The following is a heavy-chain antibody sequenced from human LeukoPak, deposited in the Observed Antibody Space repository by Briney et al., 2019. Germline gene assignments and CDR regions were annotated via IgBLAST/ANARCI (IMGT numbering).Heavy chain of an antibody. D-gene: IGHD6-25*01. CDR1: GGSISSYY. V-gene: IGHV4-4*07. Sequence: SETLSLTCTVSGGSISSYYWSWIRQPAGKGLEWIGRIYTSGSTNYNPSLKSRVTMSVGTSKNQFSLKLSSVTAADTAVYYCARGRSYSSAVVFDPWGQGTLVTVSS. J-gene: IGHJ5*02. CDR3: ARGRSYSSAVVFDP. CDR2: IYTSGST.